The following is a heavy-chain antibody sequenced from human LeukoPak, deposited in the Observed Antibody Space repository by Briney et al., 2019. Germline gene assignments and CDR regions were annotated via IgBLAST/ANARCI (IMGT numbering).Heavy chain of an antibody. J-gene: IGHJ5*02. CDR1: GYTFTGYY. Sequence: ASVKVSCKASGYTFTGYYMHWVRQAPGQGLEWMGWINPNSGGTNYAQKFQGRVTMTRDTSISTAYMELSRLRSDDTAVYYCARASYYGSGSYSSPWGQGTLVTVSS. CDR2: INPNSGGT. CDR3: ARASYYGSGSYSSP. D-gene: IGHD3-10*01. V-gene: IGHV1-2*02.